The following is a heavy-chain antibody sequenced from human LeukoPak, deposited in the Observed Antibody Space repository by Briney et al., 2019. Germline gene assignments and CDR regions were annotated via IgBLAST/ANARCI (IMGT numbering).Heavy chain of an antibody. CDR2: ISWDGGST. CDR3: AKDRSPDYDFWSGFDY. J-gene: IGHJ4*02. D-gene: IGHD3-3*01. Sequence: PGGSLRLSCAASGFTFDDDAMHWVRQAPGKGLEWVSLISWDGGSTYYADSVKGRFTISRDNSKNSLYLQMNSLRAEDTALYYCAKDRSPDYDFWSGFDYWGQGTLVTVSS. V-gene: IGHV3-43D*03. CDR1: GFTFDDDA.